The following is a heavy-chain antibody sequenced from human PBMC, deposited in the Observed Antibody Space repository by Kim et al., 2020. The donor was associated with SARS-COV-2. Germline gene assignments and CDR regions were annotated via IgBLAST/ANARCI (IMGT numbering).Heavy chain of an antibody. CDR3: ATFYLRSGSPSHYFAN. J-gene: IGHJ4*02. Sequence: GGSLRLSCAASGFTFSDSAMSWGRQAAGGGLEWVSTISVSGDKIFYIDSVKGRFTISRDDSKNTLYLQMTSLRAEDTATYYCATFYLRSGSPSHYFANWGQGTLVTVSS. V-gene: IGHV3-23*01. D-gene: IGHD3-10*01. CDR1: GFTFSDSA. CDR2: ISVSGDKI.